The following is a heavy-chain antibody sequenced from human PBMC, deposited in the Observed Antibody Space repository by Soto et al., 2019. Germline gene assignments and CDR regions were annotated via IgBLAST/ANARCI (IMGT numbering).Heavy chain of an antibody. D-gene: IGHD6-19*01. CDR3: ARGIEGWYQGRYYYGMDV. CDR1: GGSVSSGSYY. V-gene: IGHV4-61*01. J-gene: IGHJ6*02. CDR2: IYYSGST. Sequence: QVQLQESGPGLVKPSETLSLTCTVSGGSVSSGSYYWSWIRQPPGKGLEWIGYIYYSGSTNYNPALKGRVTHSVDTSKNQFSLKLSSVTAADTAVYYCARGIEGWYQGRYYYGMDVWGQGTTVTVSS.